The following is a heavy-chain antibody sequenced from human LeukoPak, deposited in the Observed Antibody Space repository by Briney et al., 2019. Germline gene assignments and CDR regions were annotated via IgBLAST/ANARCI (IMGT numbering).Heavy chain of an antibody. CDR1: GYSFTSYW. D-gene: IGHD6-13*01. Sequence: GESLKISCKGSGYSFTSYWIGWVRQMPGKGLEWMGIIYPGDSDTRYSPSFQGQVTISADKSISTAYLQWSSLKASDTAMYYCARHPLLQIAAAGTTAFDYFDYWGQGTLVTVSS. V-gene: IGHV5-51*01. J-gene: IGHJ4*02. CDR3: ARHPLLQIAAAGTTAFDYFDY. CDR2: IYPGDSDT.